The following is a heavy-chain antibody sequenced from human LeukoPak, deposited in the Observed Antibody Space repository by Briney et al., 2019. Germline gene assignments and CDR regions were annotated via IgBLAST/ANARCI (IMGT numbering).Heavy chain of an antibody. D-gene: IGHD2-15*01. CDR1: GGSISSSTYY. Sequence: SETLSLTCTVSGGSISSSTYYWGWIRQPPGKGLEWIGSIYYSGSTYYNPSLKSRVTISVDTSKNHFSLKLSSVTGADTAVFYCTRHRSGSRDYYFDYWGQGTLVTVSS. V-gene: IGHV4-39*01. CDR3: TRHRSGSRDYYFDY. CDR2: IYYSGST. J-gene: IGHJ4*02.